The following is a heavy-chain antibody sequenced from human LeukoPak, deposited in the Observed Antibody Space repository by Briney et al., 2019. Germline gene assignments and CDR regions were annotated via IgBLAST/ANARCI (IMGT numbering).Heavy chain of an antibody. CDR1: GFTFSSYA. CDR2: ISYDGSNK. V-gene: IGHV3-30*04. J-gene: IGHJ4*02. D-gene: IGHD6-19*01. CDR3: ARSSIVATIGTLGIAVAGPLDY. Sequence: GRSLRLSCAASGFTFSSYAMHWVRQAPGKGLGWVAVISYDGSNKYYADSVKGRFTISRDNSKNTLYLQMNSLRAEDTAVYYCARSSIVATIGTLGIAVAGPLDYWGQGTLVTVSS.